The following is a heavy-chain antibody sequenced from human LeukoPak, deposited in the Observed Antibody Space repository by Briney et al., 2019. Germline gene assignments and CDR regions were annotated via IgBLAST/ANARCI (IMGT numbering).Heavy chain of an antibody. Sequence: SETLSLTCTVSGGSISSGSYYWSWIRQPPGKGLEWIGYIYYSGSTNYNPSLKSRVTISVDTSKNQFSLKLSSVTVADTAVYYCARPLVRSGSPGAFDIWGQGTMVTVSS. V-gene: IGHV4-61*01. CDR1: GGSISSGSYY. J-gene: IGHJ3*02. CDR3: ARPLVRSGSPGAFDI. D-gene: IGHD1-26*01. CDR2: IYYSGST.